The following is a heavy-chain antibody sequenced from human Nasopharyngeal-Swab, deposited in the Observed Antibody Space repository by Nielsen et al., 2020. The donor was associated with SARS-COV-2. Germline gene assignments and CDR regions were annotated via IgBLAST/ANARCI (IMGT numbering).Heavy chain of an antibody. J-gene: IGHJ6*02. CDR1: GCAFSSYA. CDR2: ISGSGGST. CDR3: AKDLRSSSRGGMDV. V-gene: IGHV3-23*01. Sequence: SGGGCGCAFSSYALSWVRQAPGKGLEWVSAISGSGGSTYYADSVKGRFTISRDNSKNTLYLQMNSLRAEDTAVYYCAKDLRSSSRGGMDVWGQGTTVTVSS. D-gene: IGHD6-13*01.